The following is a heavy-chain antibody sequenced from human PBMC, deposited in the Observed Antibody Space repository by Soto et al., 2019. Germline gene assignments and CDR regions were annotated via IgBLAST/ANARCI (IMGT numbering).Heavy chain of an antibody. CDR3: ARESAGSGKNNWFDP. V-gene: IGHV4-59*11. CDR2: IYYSGST. Sequence: QVQLQESGPGLVKPSETLSLTCNVSDGSISSHYWSWIRQPAGKGLEWIGYIYYSGSTYYNPSLKSRVTMSVDTSRNQLLLQLNSVTAADTAVYYCARESAGSGKNNWFDPWGQGTLVTVSS. CDR1: DGSISSHY. D-gene: IGHD3-10*01. J-gene: IGHJ5*02.